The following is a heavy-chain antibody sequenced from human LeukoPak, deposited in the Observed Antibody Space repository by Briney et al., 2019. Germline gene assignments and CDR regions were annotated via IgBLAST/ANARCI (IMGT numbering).Heavy chain of an antibody. CDR3: ARVYDSSGYYPFFGY. V-gene: IGHV3-11*06. CDR1: GFTFSDYY. J-gene: IGHJ4*02. Sequence: GGSLRLSCAASGFTFSDYYMSWIRQAPGKGLEWVSYISSSSSYTNYADSVKGRFTISRDNAKNSLYLQMNSLRAEDTAVYYCARVYDSSGYYPFFGYWGQGTLVTVSS. D-gene: IGHD3-22*01. CDR2: ISSSSSYT.